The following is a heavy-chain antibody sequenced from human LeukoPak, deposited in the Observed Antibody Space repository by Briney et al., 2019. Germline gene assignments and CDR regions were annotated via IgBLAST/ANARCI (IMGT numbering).Heavy chain of an antibody. Sequence: ASVKVSCKASGYTFSSHGVSWVRQAPGQGLEWMGWISAYNGNTNYAQKFQGRVTMTTDTSTSTTYMELRSLRSEDTAVYYCARDNSVGDYAWWFDPWGQGTLVTVSS. J-gene: IGHJ5*02. CDR2: ISAYNGNT. D-gene: IGHD1-26*01. CDR1: GYTFSSHG. V-gene: IGHV1-18*01. CDR3: ARDNSVGDYAWWFDP.